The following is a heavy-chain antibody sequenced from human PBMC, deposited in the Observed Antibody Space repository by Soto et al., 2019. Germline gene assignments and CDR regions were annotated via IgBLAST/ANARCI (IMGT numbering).Heavy chain of an antibody. V-gene: IGHV1-18*01. CDR1: GYTFTSFG. CDR3: ARSPAIAVPANAEY. J-gene: IGHJ4*02. CDR2: ISSHNGDT. D-gene: IGHD6-19*01. Sequence: VASVKVSCKASGYTFTSFGITWVRQAPGQGLEWMGWISSHNGDTKHAQKLQGRVTMTTDTSTTTAYMELRSLRSDDTAVYYCARSPAIAVPANAEYWGEGTLVTFSS.